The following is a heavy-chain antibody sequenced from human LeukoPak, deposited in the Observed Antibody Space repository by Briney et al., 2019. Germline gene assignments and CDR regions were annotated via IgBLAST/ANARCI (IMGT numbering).Heavy chain of an antibody. J-gene: IGHJ4*02. Sequence: GASVKVSCKASGYTFTSYGISWVRQAPGQGIEWMGWISAYNGNTNYAQKLQGRVTMTTDTSTSTAYMELRSLRSDDTAVYYCARGYSSDGYTGFDYWGQGTLVTVSS. V-gene: IGHV1-18*01. D-gene: IGHD5-24*01. CDR3: ARGYSSDGYTGFDY. CDR1: GYTFTSYG. CDR2: ISAYNGNT.